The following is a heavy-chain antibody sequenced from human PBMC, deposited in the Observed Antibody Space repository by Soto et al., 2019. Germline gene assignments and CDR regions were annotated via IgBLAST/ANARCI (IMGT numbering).Heavy chain of an antibody. CDR2: ISGSGGST. CDR3: AKAWDGWTDYFDY. Sequence: EVQLLESGGGLVQPGGSLRLSCAASGFTFSSYAMSWVRQAPGKGLEWVSAISGSGGSTYYADSVKGRFTISRDNSKNTLYLQMNSLGAEDTAVYYCAKAWDGWTDYFDYWGQGTLVTVSS. CDR1: GFTFSSYA. V-gene: IGHV3-23*01. D-gene: IGHD6-19*01. J-gene: IGHJ4*02.